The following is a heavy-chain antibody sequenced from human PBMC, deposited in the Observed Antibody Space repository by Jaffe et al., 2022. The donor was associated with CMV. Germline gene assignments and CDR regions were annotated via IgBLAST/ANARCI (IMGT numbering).Heavy chain of an antibody. CDR1: GGPINSGGYY. D-gene: IGHD6-25*01. J-gene: IGHJ5*02. Sequence: QVQLQESGPGLLKPSQTLSLTCTVSGGPINSGGYYWSWIRQQPGRGLEWLGSIYNGGSTYYHPSLRSRITISADTSRNHFSLSLTSVTAADTAVYSCARGPRFESGFSEYNWFDPWGQGVLVTVSS. CDR3: ARGPRFESGFSEYNWFDP. CDR2: IYNGGST. V-gene: IGHV4-31*03.